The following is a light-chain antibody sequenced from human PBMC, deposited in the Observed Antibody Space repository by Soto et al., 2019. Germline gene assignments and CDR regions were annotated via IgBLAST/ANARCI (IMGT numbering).Light chain of an antibody. CDR2: DVS. CDR1: SSDVGGYNY. CDR3: SSYTSSSTLGV. V-gene: IGLV2-14*01. J-gene: IGLJ2*01. Sequence: QSVPTQPPSVSGSPGQSITISCTGTSSDVGGYNYVSWYQQHPGKAPKLMIYDVSNRPSGVSNRFSGSKSGNTASLTISGLQAEDEADYYCSSYTSSSTLGVFGGGTKLTVL.